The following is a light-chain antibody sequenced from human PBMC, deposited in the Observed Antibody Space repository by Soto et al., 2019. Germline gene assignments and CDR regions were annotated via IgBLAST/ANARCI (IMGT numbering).Light chain of an antibody. V-gene: IGKV3-20*01. CDR1: QSVSSY. CDR2: DAS. CDR3: KQYGSSPRT. Sequence: EIVLTQSPATLSLSPGERATLSCRASQSVSSYLAWYQQKPGQAHRLLIYDASSRATGIPDRFSGSGSGTDFTLTIRRLEPEDFAVYYCKQYGSSPRTFGQGTKVDI. J-gene: IGKJ1*01.